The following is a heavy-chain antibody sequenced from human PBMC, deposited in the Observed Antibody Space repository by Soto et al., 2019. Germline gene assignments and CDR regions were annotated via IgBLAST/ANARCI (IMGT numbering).Heavy chain of an antibody. D-gene: IGHD3-16*01. J-gene: IGHJ3*02. V-gene: IGHV4-39*01. CDR2: IYYSGST. CDR3: ARRYGWAFDI. Sequence: SETLSLTCSVSGGSISSSSYFWGWIRQPPGKGLEWIGSIYYSGSTYYNPSLKSRVTVSVDTSKNQFSLKLSSVTAADTAVYYCARRYGWAFDIWGQGTMVTVSS. CDR1: GGSISSSSYF.